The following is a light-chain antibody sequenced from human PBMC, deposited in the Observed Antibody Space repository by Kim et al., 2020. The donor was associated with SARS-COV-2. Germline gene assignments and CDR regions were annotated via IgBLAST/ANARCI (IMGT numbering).Light chain of an antibody. J-gene: IGKJ1*01. V-gene: IGKV1-NL1*01. CDR1: QVIYNS. CDR3: HQYYTAPRT. CDR2: GAS. Sequence: DIQMTQSPSSLSASVGDTLTITCRASQVIYNSLAWFQQKPGKAPKLLLYGASNLESGVPSRFSGSASGTEYALTITSLQPEDFAIYYCHQYYTAPRTFGQGTKVDIK.